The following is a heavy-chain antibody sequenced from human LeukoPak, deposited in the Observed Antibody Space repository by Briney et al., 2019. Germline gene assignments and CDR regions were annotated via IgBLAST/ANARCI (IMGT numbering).Heavy chain of an antibody. CDR2: IYYSGST. V-gene: IGHV4-39*07. D-gene: IGHD2-8*01. J-gene: IGHJ5*02. Sequence: SETLSLTCTVSGGSISSSSYYWGWIRQPPGKGLEWIGSIYYSGSTYYNPSLKSRVTISVDTSKNQFSLKLSSVTAADTAVYCCAGIENGWFDPWCQGTLVTVSS. CDR1: GGSISSSSYY. CDR3: AGIENGWFDP.